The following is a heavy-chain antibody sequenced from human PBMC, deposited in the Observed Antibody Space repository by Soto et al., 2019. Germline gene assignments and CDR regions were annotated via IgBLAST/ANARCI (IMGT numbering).Heavy chain of an antibody. Sequence: QVQLQESGPGLVKPSETLSLTCTVSGGSISSYYWSWIRQPPGKGLEWIGYIYDSGSTNYNPSLKSRVTISVDTSKNQSSLKLSSVSAADTAVYYCARHLRFYDFWSGYYDHYDGFDIWGQGTMVTVSS. CDR2: IYDSGST. CDR3: ARHLRFYDFWSGYYDHYDGFDI. J-gene: IGHJ3*02. V-gene: IGHV4-59*08. CDR1: GGSISSYY. D-gene: IGHD3-3*01.